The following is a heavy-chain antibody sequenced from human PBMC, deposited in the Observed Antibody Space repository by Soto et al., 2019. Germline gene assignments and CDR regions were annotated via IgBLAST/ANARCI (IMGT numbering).Heavy chain of an antibody. CDR3: ARHIAVPTTRGFDY. CDR2: IYHSGPT. Sequence: QVQLQESGPGLVKPSGTLSLTCAVSDGSISTNWWSWVRQPPGKGPEWIGEIYHSGPTNYNPSLKSRVTILIDKSKNQFSLDLASVTAADTAIYYCARHIAVPTTRGFDYWGQGTLVTVSS. V-gene: IGHV4-4*02. J-gene: IGHJ4*02. CDR1: DGSISTNW. D-gene: IGHD6-19*01.